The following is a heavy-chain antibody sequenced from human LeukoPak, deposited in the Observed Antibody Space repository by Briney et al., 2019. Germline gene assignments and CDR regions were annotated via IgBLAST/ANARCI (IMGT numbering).Heavy chain of an antibody. CDR3: AKDGLRLRGFH. V-gene: IGHV3-23*01. CDR2: ISGSGGST. CDR1: GFTFSKYG. D-gene: IGHD4-17*01. J-gene: IGHJ4*02. Sequence: GGSLRLSCAASGFTFSKYGMHWVRQAPGKGLEWVSTISGSGGSTYYADSVKGRFTISRDNSKNTLYLQMNSLRAEDTAVYYCAKDGLRLRGFHWGQGTLVTVSS.